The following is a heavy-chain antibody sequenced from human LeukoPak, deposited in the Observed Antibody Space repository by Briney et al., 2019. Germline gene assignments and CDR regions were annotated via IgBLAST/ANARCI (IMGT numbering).Heavy chain of an antibody. D-gene: IGHD4-11*01. CDR3: ARDYDYNVDY. V-gene: IGHV1-18*01. CDR2: ISAVNGDI. J-gene: IGHJ4*02. Sequence: EASVKVSCKASGGTFSSYAISWVRQAPGQGLEWMGWISAVNGDINYAQSFQGRVTVTTDTSTNTAYMELRSLRSDDTAVYYCARDYDYNVDYWGQGTLVTVSS. CDR1: GGTFSSYA.